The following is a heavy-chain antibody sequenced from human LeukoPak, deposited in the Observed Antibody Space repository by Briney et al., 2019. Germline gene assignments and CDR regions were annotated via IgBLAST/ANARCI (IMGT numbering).Heavy chain of an antibody. J-gene: IGHJ4*02. CDR1: GFTFSSYW. CDR3: ARETYYYDGSGYHFPDY. CDR2: IKKDGSET. D-gene: IGHD3-22*01. Sequence: RSGGSLRLSCAASGFTFSSYWMNWVRQAPGKGLGWVANIKKDGSETYSVDSVKGRFTISRDNAKYSLYLQMNSLRAEDTAVYYCARETYYYDGSGYHFPDYWGQGTLVTVSS. V-gene: IGHV3-7*01.